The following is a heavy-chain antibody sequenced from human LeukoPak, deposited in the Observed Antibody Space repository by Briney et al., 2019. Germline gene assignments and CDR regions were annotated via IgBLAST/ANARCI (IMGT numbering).Heavy chain of an antibody. CDR1: GFTFSSYA. Sequence: PGGSLRLSCSASGFTFSSYAMHWVRQAPGKGLEYVSAISGNGGSTYYADSVKGRFTISRDNSKNTLYLQMSSLRAEDTAVYYCVKTGAYYYDSSGYYYDYWGQGTLVTVSS. D-gene: IGHD3-22*01. CDR3: VKTGAYYYDSSGYYYDY. J-gene: IGHJ4*02. V-gene: IGHV3-64D*06. CDR2: ISGNGGST.